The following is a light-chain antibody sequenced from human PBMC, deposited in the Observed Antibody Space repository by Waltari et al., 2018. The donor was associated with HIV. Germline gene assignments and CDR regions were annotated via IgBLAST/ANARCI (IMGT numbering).Light chain of an antibody. Sequence: QSALTQPASVFGSPGQSITISCTGSSSDVATYNFVSWYQQHPGKAPKNIIYEVSKRPSGVSNRFSASKSGNTASLTISGLQAEDEADYLCSSHAGATDAVCGGGTKVTVL. CDR2: EVS. CDR1: SSDVATYNF. V-gene: IGLV2-23*02. J-gene: IGLJ3*02. CDR3: SSHAGATDAV.